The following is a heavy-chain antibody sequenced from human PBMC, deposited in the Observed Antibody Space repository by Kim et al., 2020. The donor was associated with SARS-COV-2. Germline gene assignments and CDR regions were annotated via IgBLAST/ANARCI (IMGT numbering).Heavy chain of an antibody. J-gene: IGHJ5*02. D-gene: IGHD3-10*01. Sequence: NYNPSPKSRVTISVDKSKNQFSLELSAVNAADTAVYYCARLLWFGESWFDPWGQGTLVTVSS. CDR3: ARLLWFGESWFDP. V-gene: IGHV4-4*02.